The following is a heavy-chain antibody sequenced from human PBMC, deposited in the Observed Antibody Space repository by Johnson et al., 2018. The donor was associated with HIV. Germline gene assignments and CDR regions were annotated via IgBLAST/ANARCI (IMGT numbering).Heavy chain of an antibody. D-gene: IGHD7-27*01. CDR2: MWYDGSKK. Sequence: QVQLVESGGGVVQPGRSLRLSCAASGFTFSSYGMHWVRQAPGKGLEWVAGMWYDGSKKDYADSVKGRFTISRDNSKNTLFLQMNSLRAEDTALYYCAKDRNWGASGAFDIWGQGTMVTVSS. J-gene: IGHJ3*02. CDR3: AKDRNWGASGAFDI. V-gene: IGHV3-33*06. CDR1: GFTFSSYG.